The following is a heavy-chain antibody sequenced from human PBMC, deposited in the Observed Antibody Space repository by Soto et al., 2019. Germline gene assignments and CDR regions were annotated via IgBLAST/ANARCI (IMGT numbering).Heavy chain of an antibody. CDR1: GFTFSSYG. CDR2: IWYDGSNK. V-gene: IGHV3-33*01. J-gene: IGHJ6*03. D-gene: IGHD6-6*01. CDR3: ARSYSSSSYYYYYYMDV. Sequence: PGGSLRLSCSASGFTFSSYGMHWVRQAPGKGLEWVAVIWYDGSNKYYADSVKGRFTISRDNSKNTLYLQMNSLRAEDTAVYYCARSYSSSSYYYYYYMDVWGKGTTVTVSS.